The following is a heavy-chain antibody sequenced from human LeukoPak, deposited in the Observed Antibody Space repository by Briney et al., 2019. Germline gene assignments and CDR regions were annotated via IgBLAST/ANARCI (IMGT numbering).Heavy chain of an antibody. CDR3: ASGGYCSSTSCYEPYYYYGMDV. CDR2: ISSSSSYI. J-gene: IGHJ6*04. D-gene: IGHD2-2*01. V-gene: IGHV3-21*01. Sequence: PGGSLRFSCAASGFTFSSYSMNWVRQAPGKGLEWVSSISSSSSYIYYADSVKGRFTISRDNAKNSLYLQMNSLRAEDTAVYYCASGGYCSSTSCYEPYYYYGMDVWGKGTTVTVSS. CDR1: GFTFSSYS.